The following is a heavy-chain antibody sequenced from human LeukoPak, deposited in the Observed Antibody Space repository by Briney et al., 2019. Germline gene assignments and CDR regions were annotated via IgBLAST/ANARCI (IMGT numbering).Heavy chain of an antibody. D-gene: IGHD5-18*01. CDR3: AKGIGYTYGDGFDC. CDR1: GFTVSSNY. V-gene: IGHV3-53*01. J-gene: IGHJ4*02. CDR2: IYSGGST. Sequence: PGGSLRLSCAAYGFTVSSNYMSLVRQAPGKGLEWVSVIYSGGSTYYADSVKGRFTISRDNTKNTLYLQMNSLRVGDTAVYYCAKGIGYTYGDGFDCWGQGTLVTVSS.